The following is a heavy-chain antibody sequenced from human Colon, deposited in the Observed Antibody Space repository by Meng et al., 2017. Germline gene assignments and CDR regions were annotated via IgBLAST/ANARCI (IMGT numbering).Heavy chain of an antibody. CDR2: IVPNSGDT. V-gene: IGHV1-2*02. CDR3: ARSTPSLDY. Sequence: GQLERSGTRVKRPGASVTVSGKSSGYTCSACYTRWVRRAPGQGLEWMGWIVPNSGDTNYAQTFQGRVTMTRDTSISTTYMELSRLTSDDTAVYYCARSTPSLDYWGQGTLVTVSS. CDR1: GYTCSACY. D-gene: IGHD2-15*01. J-gene: IGHJ4*02.